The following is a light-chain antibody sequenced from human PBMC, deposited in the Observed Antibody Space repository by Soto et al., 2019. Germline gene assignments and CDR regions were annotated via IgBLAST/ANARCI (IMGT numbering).Light chain of an antibody. Sequence: EIVLPQYPGTLSFSPGERATVSCRASQSVSSSYLAWYQQKPGQAPRLLIYGASSRATGIPDRFSGSGSGTDFTLTISRLEPEDFAVYYCQQYGSSLLFGQGTRLEIK. CDR2: GAS. V-gene: IGKV3-20*01. J-gene: IGKJ5*01. CDR3: QQYGSSLL. CDR1: QSVSSSY.